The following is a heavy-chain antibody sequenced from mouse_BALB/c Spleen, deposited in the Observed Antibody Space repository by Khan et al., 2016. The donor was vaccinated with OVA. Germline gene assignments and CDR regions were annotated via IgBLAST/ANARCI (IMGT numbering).Heavy chain of an antibody. CDR3: ARVYGGDFDY. CDR2: ISYSGNT. V-gene: IGHV3-2*02. D-gene: IGHD1-1*01. CDR1: GFSITSDYA. J-gene: IGHJ2*01. Sequence: EVQLVESGPGLVKPSQSLSLTCTVTGFSITSDYAWNWIRQFPGNKLEWMGYISYSGNTKYNPFLKSRISITRDTSKNQFFLQLNYVTIEDTATYYCARVYGGDFDYWGQGTTLTVSS.